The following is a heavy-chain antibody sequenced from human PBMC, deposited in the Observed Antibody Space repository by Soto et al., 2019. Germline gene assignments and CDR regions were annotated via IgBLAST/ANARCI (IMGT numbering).Heavy chain of an antibody. CDR2: IIPIFGTA. CDR1: GGTFSSYA. D-gene: IGHD2-21*01. V-gene: IGHV1-69*06. J-gene: IGHJ6*02. Sequence: GASVKVSCKASGGTFSSYAISWVRQAPGQGLEWMGGIIPIFGTANYAQKFQGRVTITADKSTSTAYMELSSLRSEDTAVYYCARAVVVVVGEADYYGMDVWGQGTTVTVSS. CDR3: ARAVVVVVGEADYYGMDV.